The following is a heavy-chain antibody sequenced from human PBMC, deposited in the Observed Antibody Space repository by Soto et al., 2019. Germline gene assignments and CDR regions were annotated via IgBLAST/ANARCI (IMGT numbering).Heavy chain of an antibody. J-gene: IGHJ4*02. CDR2: INAGNGNT. D-gene: IGHD6-19*01. CDR1: GYTFTSYA. Sequence: QVQLVQSGAEVKKPGASVKVSCKASGYTFTSYAMHWVRQAPGQRLEWMGWINAGNGNTKYSQKFQGRVTITRDTSASPAYMELSSLRSEDTAVYYCARESFTRYSSGCIDYWGQGTLVTVSS. V-gene: IGHV1-3*01. CDR3: ARESFTRYSSGCIDY.